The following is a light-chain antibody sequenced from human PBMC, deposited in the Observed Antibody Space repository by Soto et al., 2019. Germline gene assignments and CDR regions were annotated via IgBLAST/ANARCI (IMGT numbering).Light chain of an antibody. CDR1: SSDVGGYNY. Sequence: QSVLTQPASVSGSPGQSITISCTGTSSDVGGYNYASWYQQHPGKAPKLMIYEVSNRPSGVSNRFSGSKSGNTASLTISGLQAEDEADYYCSSHTSSSTLVFGGGTKVTVL. J-gene: IGLJ2*01. CDR2: EVS. CDR3: SSHTSSSTLV. V-gene: IGLV2-14*01.